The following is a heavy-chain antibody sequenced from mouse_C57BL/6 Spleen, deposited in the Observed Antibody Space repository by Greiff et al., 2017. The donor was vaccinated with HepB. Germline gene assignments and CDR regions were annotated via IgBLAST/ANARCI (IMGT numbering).Heavy chain of an antibody. CDR1: GYAFSSYW. J-gene: IGHJ1*03. CDR2: IYPGDGDT. V-gene: IGHV1-80*01. D-gene: IGHD1-1*01. CDR3: ARSEGYYGSSGGYFDV. Sequence: QVQLQQSGAELVKPGASVKISCKASGYAFSSYWMNWVKQRPGKGLEWIGQIYPGDGDTNYNGKFKGKATLTADKSSSTAYMQLSSLTSEDSAVYFGARSEGYYGSSGGYFDVWGTGTTVTVSS.